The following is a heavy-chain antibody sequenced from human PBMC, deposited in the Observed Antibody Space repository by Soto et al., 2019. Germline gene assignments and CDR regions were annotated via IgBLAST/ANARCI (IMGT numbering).Heavy chain of an antibody. Sequence: TSETLSLTCAISGDSVSSNSAAWNWIRQSPSRGLEWLGRTYYRSKWYNDYAVSVKSRITINPDTSKNQFSLQLNSVTPEDTAVYYCARGIVLMVYASDFDYWGQGTLVTSPQ. V-gene: IGHV6-1*01. CDR1: GDSVSSNSAA. J-gene: IGHJ4*02. CDR2: TYYRSKWYN. D-gene: IGHD2-8*01. CDR3: ARGIVLMVYASDFDY.